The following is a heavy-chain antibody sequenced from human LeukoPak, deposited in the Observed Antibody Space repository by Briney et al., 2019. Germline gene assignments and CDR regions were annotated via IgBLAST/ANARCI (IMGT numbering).Heavy chain of an antibody. V-gene: IGHV3-30-3*01. CDR1: GFTFNNYA. D-gene: IGHD6-19*01. CDR2: VTYDGNNQ. J-gene: IGHJ4*02. Sequence: GGSLRLPCAASGFTFNNYAMHWVRQAPGKGLEWVAVVTYDGNNQNYADSVKGRFTVSRDNSRNTVNLQMNSLRGEDTAVYYCARAPVRGAVAGVDYWGQGTLVTVSS. CDR3: ARAPVRGAVAGVDY.